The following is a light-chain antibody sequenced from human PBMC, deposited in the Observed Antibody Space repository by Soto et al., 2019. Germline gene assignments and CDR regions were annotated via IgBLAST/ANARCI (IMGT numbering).Light chain of an antibody. J-gene: IGLJ1*01. CDR3: GSYSSSSALYV. V-gene: IGLV2-14*03. CDR1: SSDVGGSNY. CDR2: DVS. Sequence: QSALTQPASVSGSPGQSITISCTGTSSDVGGSNYVSWYQQHPGNAPKLMIYDVSNRPSGVSNRFSGSKSGNTASLTISGLQAEDEDDYYCGSYSSSSALYVFGTGTKLTVL.